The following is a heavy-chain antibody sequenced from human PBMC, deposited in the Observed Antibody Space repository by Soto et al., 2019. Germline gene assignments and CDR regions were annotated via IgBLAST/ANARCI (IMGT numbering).Heavy chain of an antibody. Sequence: GASVKVSCKASGYTFTSDYMHWVRQAPGQGLERMVIINPSGGSTSYAQKLHGSATMTRDPSTSTVYMELSRMRSEDTAVYYCARDARRYYDSWSGSWFDPWGQGTLVTVSS. CDR1: GYTFTSDY. CDR2: INPSGGST. CDR3: ARDARRYYDSWSGSWFDP. J-gene: IGHJ5*02. V-gene: IGHV1-46*04. D-gene: IGHD3-3*01.